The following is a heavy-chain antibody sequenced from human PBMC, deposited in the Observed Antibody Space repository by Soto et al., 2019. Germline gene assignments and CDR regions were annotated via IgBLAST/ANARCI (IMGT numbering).Heavy chain of an antibody. Sequence: QVQLVESGGGVVQPGRSLRLSCAASGFTFSSYGMHWVRQAPGKGLEWVAVISYDGSNKYYADSVKGRFTISRDNSKNTLYLQMNSLRAEDTAVYYCAKDLASEWLRAPGPLDYWGQGTLVTVSS. CDR3: AKDLASEWLRAPGPLDY. V-gene: IGHV3-30*18. CDR2: ISYDGSNK. D-gene: IGHD5-12*01. J-gene: IGHJ4*02. CDR1: GFTFSSYG.